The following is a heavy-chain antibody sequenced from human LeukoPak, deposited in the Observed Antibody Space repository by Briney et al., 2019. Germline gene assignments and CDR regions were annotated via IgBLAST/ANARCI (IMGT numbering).Heavy chain of an antibody. J-gene: IGHJ4*02. CDR1: GGSVSSGSYY. D-gene: IGHD6-19*01. CDR2: IYYSGST. CDR3: ARRSRYSSGWHGYYFDY. V-gene: IGHV4-39*01. Sequence: SETLSLTCTVSGGSVSSGSYYWGWIRQPPGKGLEWIGSIYYSGSTYYNPSLKSRVTISVDTSKNQFSLKLSSVTAADTAVYYCARRSRYSSGWHGYYFDYWGQGTLVTVSS.